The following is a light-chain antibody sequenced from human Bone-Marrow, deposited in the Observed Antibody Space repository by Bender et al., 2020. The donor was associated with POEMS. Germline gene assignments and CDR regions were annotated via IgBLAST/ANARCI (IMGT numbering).Light chain of an antibody. CDR1: SSDVGGYDY. CDR2: EVT. Sequence: QSPLTQPASVSGSPGQSITISCTGTSSDVGGYDYVTWYQHHPGKAPKLLIYEVTNRPSGISHRFSGSKSGTTASLTISVLQADDEADYYCSSYRNSDNPYVFGGGTEVTVL. V-gene: IGLV2-14*01. CDR3: SSYRNSDNPYV. J-gene: IGLJ1*01.